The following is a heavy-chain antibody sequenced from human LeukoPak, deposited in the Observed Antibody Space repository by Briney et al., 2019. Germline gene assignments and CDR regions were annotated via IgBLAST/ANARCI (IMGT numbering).Heavy chain of an antibody. Sequence: PSETLSLTCAVYGGSFSGYYWSWIRQPPGKGLEWIGEINHSGSTNYNPSLKSRITISVSTSKNQFSLRLSSVTAADTAVYYCAREGVMVTGFDYWGQETLVTVSS. V-gene: IGHV4-34*01. CDR1: GGSFSGYY. CDR3: AREGVMVTGFDY. J-gene: IGHJ4*02. CDR2: INHSGST. D-gene: IGHD2-21*02.